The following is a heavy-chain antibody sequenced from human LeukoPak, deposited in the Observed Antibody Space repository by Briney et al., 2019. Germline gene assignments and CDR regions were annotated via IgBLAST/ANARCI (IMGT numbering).Heavy chain of an antibody. CDR2: ISGGGAGT. CDR3: AKDFVRYNIQFDY. J-gene: IGHJ4*02. D-gene: IGHD1-1*01. Sequence: GGSLRLSCAASGPSFSFYAMSWVRQAPGKGLEWVSSISGGGAGTYYADSVRGRFTISRDNSKNTLYLQMNSLRAEDTALYYCAKDFVRYNIQFDYWGQGALVTVSS. V-gene: IGHV3-23*01. CDR1: GPSFSFYA.